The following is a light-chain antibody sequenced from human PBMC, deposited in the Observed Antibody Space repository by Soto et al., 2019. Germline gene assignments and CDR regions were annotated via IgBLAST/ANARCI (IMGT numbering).Light chain of an antibody. CDR2: AAS. CDR3: LRYDTYPWT. V-gene: IGKV1-5*01. CDR1: ESISGW. Sequence: DIQMTQSPSTLSASVGDRVTITCRASESISGWLAWYQQRPGRAPKLLIYAASSLKTGVPSRFSGSGSGTEFTLTITSLQPDDFATYHCLRYDTYPWTFGQGTKLEI. J-gene: IGKJ1*01.